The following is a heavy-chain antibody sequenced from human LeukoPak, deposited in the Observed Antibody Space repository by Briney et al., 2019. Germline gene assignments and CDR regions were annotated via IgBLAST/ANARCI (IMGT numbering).Heavy chain of an antibody. CDR2: VSYDGSNK. D-gene: IGHD3-10*01. V-gene: IGHV3-30*18. J-gene: IGHJ4*02. Sequence: PGRSLRLSCAASGFTFSSYGMHWVRQAPGKGLEWVAVVSYDGSNKYYADSVKGRFTISRDNSKNTLYLQMNSLRAEDTAVYYCAKDPRGSITMVRGVSFDYWGQGTLVTVSS. CDR3: AKDPRGSITMVRGVSFDY. CDR1: GFTFSSYG.